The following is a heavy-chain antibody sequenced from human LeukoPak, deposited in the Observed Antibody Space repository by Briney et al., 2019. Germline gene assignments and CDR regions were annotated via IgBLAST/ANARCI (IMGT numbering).Heavy chain of an antibody. CDR2: INPNSGGT. D-gene: IGHD7-27*01. V-gene: IGHV1-2*02. CDR3: ARVKDSGDPSRYFDL. CDR1: GYTFTGYY. Sequence: GASVKVSCKASGYTFTGYYMHWVRQVPGQGLEWMGWINPNSGGTNYAQKFQGRVTMTRDTSISTAYMELSRLRSDDTAVYYCARVKDSGDPSRYFDLWGRGTLVTVSS. J-gene: IGHJ2*01.